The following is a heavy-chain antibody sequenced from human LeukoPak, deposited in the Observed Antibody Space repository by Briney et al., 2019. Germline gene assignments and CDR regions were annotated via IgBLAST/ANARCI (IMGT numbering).Heavy chain of an antibody. CDR3: ARYGVVGDFDY. V-gene: IGHV3-53*01. D-gene: IGHD2-21*01. Sequence: GGSLRLSCAASGFTVSTNFMSWVRQAPGKGLEGVSVIYSGENTYYADSVKGRFTISRDNAKNSLYLQMNSLRAEDTAVYYCARYGVVGDFDYWGQGTLVTVSS. CDR1: GFTVSTNF. CDR2: IYSGENT. J-gene: IGHJ4*02.